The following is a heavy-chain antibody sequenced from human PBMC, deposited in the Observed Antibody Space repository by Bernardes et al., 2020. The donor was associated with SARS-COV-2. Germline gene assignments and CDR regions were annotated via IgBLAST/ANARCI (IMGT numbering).Heavy chain of an antibody. V-gene: IGHV3-53*01. CDR1: RITVSYNY. D-gene: IGHD3-16*02. CDR3: ARVLWGTYRYSDY. J-gene: IGHJ4*02. CDR2: IYSDGST. Sequence: GSLRLSCAASRITVSYNYMTWVRQAPGKGLEWVSIIYSDGSTYYADSVKGRFTISRDDSKNTLYLQMNSLRAEDTAVYFCARVLWGTYRYSDYWGQGTLVTVSS.